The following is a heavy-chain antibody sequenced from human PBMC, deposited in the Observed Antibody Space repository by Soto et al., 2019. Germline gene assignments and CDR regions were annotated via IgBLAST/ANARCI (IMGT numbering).Heavy chain of an antibody. Sequence: ASVKVSCKASGYTFTSYAMHWVRQAPGQRLEWMGWINAGNGNTKYSQKFQGRVTITRDTSASTAYMELSSLRSEDAAVYYCASDGGYYYDSSGYYYGYWGQGTLVTVSS. CDR1: GYTFTSYA. V-gene: IGHV1-3*01. J-gene: IGHJ4*02. CDR2: INAGNGNT. D-gene: IGHD3-22*01. CDR3: ASDGGYYYDSSGYYYGY.